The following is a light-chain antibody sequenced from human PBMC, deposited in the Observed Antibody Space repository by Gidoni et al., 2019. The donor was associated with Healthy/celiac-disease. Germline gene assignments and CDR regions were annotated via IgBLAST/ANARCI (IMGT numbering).Light chain of an antibody. CDR2: STN. J-gene: IGLJ3*02. V-gene: IGLV8-61*01. CDR1: SGSVSNSYY. CDR3: VLYMGSGLWV. Sequence: QTVVTKEPSFSVSPGGTVTLTCGLSSGSVSNSYYPSWYQQTPGQAPRTLIYSTNTRSSGVPDRFSGSILGNKAALTITGAQADDESDYDCVLYMGSGLWVFGGGTKLT.